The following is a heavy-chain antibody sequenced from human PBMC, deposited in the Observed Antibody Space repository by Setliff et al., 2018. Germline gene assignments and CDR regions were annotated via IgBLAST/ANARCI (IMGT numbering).Heavy chain of an antibody. CDR2: IYYSGAT. V-gene: IGHV4-39*07. J-gene: IGHJ4*02. CDR1: GGSIKDEDHY. CDR3: ARLRGAFDY. Sequence: SETLSLTCTVSGGSIKDEDHYWGWIRQPPGKGLEWIGTIYYSGATYHNPSLKSRLAISVDTSKNQFSLKLNSATAADTAVYYCARLRGAFDYWGQGTLVTVSS. D-gene: IGHD3-16*01.